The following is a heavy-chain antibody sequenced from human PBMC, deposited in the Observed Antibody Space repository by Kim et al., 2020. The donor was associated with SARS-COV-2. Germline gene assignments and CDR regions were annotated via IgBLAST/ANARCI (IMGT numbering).Heavy chain of an antibody. D-gene: IGHD6-19*01. V-gene: IGHV3-23*03. Sequence: ADSVQGRFTISRDNSKNTMYLQMNSLRAEDTAVYYCAKLMAVAGAGAFDYWGQGTLVTVSS. CDR3: AKLMAVAGAGAFDY. J-gene: IGHJ4*02.